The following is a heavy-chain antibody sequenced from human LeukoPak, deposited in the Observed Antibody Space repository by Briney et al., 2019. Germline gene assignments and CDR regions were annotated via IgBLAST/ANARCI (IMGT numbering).Heavy chain of an antibody. D-gene: IGHD1-26*01. V-gene: IGHV1-18*01. J-gene: IGHJ4*02. CDR1: GYTFTTYV. Sequence: ASVTVSFTASGYTFTTYVIIWVRQAPGQGLEWMGWISVYNGNTNYSQKLQARVTMTTDTSTSTDYMELRSLRSDDTAVYYCARIGWELLRGYVDYWGQGTLVTVSS. CDR3: ARIGWELLRGYVDY. CDR2: ISVYNGNT.